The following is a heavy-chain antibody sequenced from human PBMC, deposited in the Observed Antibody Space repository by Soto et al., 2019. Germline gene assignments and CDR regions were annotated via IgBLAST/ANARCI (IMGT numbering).Heavy chain of an antibody. CDR1: GYTFTSYA. V-gene: IGHV1-3*01. D-gene: IGHD3-22*01. CDR3: AADYYDSSGYYSGLSY. CDR2: INAGNGNT. J-gene: IGHJ4*02. Sequence: ASVKVSCKASGYTFTSYAMHWVRQAPGQRLEWMGWINAGNGNTKYSQKLQGRVTITRDTSASTAYMELSSLRSEDTAVYYCAADYYDSSGYYSGLSYWGQGTLVTVSS.